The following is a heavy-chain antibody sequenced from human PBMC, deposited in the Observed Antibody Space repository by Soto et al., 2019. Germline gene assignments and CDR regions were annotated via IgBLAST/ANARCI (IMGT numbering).Heavy chain of an antibody. D-gene: IGHD3-3*01. V-gene: IGHV1-2*04. CDR2: INPNSGGT. CDR1: GYTFTGYY. J-gene: IGHJ4*02. CDR3: ARALLPTITIFGVVPFDY. Sequence: QVQRVQSGAEVKKPGASVKVSCKASGYTFTGYYMHWVRQAPGQGLEWMGWINPNSGGTNYAQKFQGWVTMTRDTSISTAYMELSRLRSDDTAVYYCARALLPTITIFGVVPFDYWGQGTLVTVSS.